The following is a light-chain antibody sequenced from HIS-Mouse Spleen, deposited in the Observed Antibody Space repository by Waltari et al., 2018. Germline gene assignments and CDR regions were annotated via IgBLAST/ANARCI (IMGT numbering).Light chain of an antibody. CDR1: SSDVGSYNL. CDR2: EGR. V-gene: IGLV2-23*01. J-gene: IGLJ3*02. Sequence: QSALTQPASVSGSPGQSITISCTGTSSDVGSYNLVSWYQQHPGKAPKVIIYEGRKRPSGVSNRFSGSKSGNTASLTISGLQAEDEADYYCCSYAGSSTWVFGGGTKLTVL. CDR3: CSYAGSSTWV.